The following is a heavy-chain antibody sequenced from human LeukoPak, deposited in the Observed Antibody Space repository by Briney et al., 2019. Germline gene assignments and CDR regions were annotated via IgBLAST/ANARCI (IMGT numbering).Heavy chain of an antibody. J-gene: IGHJ4*02. CDR1: GFTFSSYA. Sequence: GGSLRLSCAASGFTFSSYAMHWVRQAPGKRLEWVAVISYDGSNKYYADSVKGRFTISRDNSKNTLYLQMNSLRAEDTAVYYCARDRAGSGYDSILDYWGQGTLVTVSS. CDR3: ARDRAGSGYDSILDY. CDR2: ISYDGSNK. D-gene: IGHD5-12*01. V-gene: IGHV3-30*04.